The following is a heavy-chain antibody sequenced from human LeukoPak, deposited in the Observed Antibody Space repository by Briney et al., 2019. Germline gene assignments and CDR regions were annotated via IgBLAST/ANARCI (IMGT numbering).Heavy chain of an antibody. CDR3: AKDHVIMVRGGYFSMDV. CDR1: GFTFTSYG. Sequence: GGSLRLSCAASGFTFTSYGIHWVRKAPGKGLEWVAVVTYDGSGKWYADAVKGRFTISRDNSKNTLYLQMNSLRTEDTAVYYCAKDHVIMVRGGYFSMDVWGQGTTVIVSS. D-gene: IGHD3-10*01. J-gene: IGHJ6*02. CDR2: VTYDGSGK. V-gene: IGHV3-30*18.